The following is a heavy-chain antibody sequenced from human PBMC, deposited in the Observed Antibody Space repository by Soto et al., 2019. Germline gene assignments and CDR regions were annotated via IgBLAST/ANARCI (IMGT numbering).Heavy chain of an antibody. J-gene: IGHJ6*03. Sequence: ASVKVSCKAPGYTFTSYDLNWVRQATGQGLEWMGWMNPNSGNTGYAQKFQGRVTMTRNTSISTAYMELSSLRSEDTAVYYCARGAAVAPLVYYYYSYMDVWGKGTTLTVSS. CDR2: MNPNSGNT. CDR1: GYTFTSYD. CDR3: ARGAAVAPLVYYYYSYMDV. V-gene: IGHV1-8*01. D-gene: IGHD6-19*01.